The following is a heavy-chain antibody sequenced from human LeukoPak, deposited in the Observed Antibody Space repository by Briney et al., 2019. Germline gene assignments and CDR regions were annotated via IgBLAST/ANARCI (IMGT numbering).Heavy chain of an antibody. V-gene: IGHV3-74*01. Sequence: GGSLRLSCAASGFSCSGFWMHWVRQGPGKGLLWVARINSDGSSTAYADSVKGRLTISRDNAKNTLYLQMNSQRAEDTAVYYCECTYYFGSDGAPWGRGTLVTVSP. J-gene: IGHJ5*02. CDR1: GFSCSGFW. CDR3: ECTYYFGSDGAP. D-gene: IGHD2-21*01. CDR2: INSDGSST.